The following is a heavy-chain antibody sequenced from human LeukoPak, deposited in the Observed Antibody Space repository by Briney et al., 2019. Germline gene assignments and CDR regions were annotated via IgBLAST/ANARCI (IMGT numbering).Heavy chain of an antibody. V-gene: IGHV1-46*01. CDR2: INPSGGST. D-gene: IGHD5-24*01. Sequence: ASVKVSCKASGYTFTSYGISWVRQAPGQGLEWMGIINPSGGSTSYAQKFQGRVTMTRDTSTSTVYMELSSLRSEDTAVYYCARVGWLQLVYFDYWGQGTLVTVSS. J-gene: IGHJ4*02. CDR1: GYTFTSYG. CDR3: ARVGWLQLVYFDY.